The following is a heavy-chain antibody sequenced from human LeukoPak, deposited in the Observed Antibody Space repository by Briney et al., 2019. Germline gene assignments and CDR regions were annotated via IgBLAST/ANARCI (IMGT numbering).Heavy chain of an antibody. D-gene: IGHD6-13*01. J-gene: IGHJ4*02. CDR3: AGSGVGSSSWYAFGY. V-gene: IGHV3-23*01. CDR2: ISGSGGST. CDR1: GFTFSSYA. Sequence: GGSLRLSCAASGFTFSSYAMSWVRQAPGKGLEWVSAISGSGGSTYYADSVKGRFTISRDNSKNTLYLQMDSLRAEDTAVYYCAGSGVGSSSWYAFGYWGQGTLVTVSS.